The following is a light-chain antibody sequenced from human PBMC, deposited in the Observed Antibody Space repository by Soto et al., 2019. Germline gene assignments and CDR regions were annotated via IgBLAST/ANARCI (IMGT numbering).Light chain of an antibody. V-gene: IGLV2-8*01. Sequence: QSALIQPPSVSGSPGQSVTISCTGTSSDVGSFDYVSWYQQHPGTVPKPMIYNVNTQPSGVPDRFSGSKSGNPASLTVSGLQAADEADYFCKSYAGSNTYVFGSGTKLTVL. CDR1: SSDVGSFDY. J-gene: IGLJ1*01. CDR3: KSYAGSNTYV. CDR2: NVN.